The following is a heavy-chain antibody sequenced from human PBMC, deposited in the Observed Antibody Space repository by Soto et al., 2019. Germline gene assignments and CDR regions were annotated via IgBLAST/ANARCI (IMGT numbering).Heavy chain of an antibody. CDR3: ARDQLLQEQYYYGMDV. V-gene: IGHV3-21*01. D-gene: IGHD2-2*01. CDR1: GFTFSSYS. CDR2: ISSSSSYI. Sequence: SGGSLILSCAASGFTFSSYSMNWVRQAPGKGLEWVSSISSSSSYIYYADSVKGRFTISRDNAKNSLYLQMNSLRAEDTAVYYCARDQLLQEQYYYGMDVWGQGTTVTVSS. J-gene: IGHJ6*02.